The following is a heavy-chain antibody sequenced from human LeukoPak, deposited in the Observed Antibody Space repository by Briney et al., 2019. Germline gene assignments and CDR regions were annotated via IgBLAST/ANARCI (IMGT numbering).Heavy chain of an antibody. Sequence: GGSLRLSCAASGFTFSSYGMSWVRQAPGKGLEWVSGISGSGGFTYYADSLKGRFTISRDNSKNVLYLQMNSLRVEDTAVYYCAKGHGSTWYGGLYYFDYWGQGTLVTVSS. CDR3: AKGHGSTWYGGLYYFDY. CDR2: ISGSGGFT. J-gene: IGHJ4*02. V-gene: IGHV3-23*01. D-gene: IGHD6-13*01. CDR1: GFTFSSYG.